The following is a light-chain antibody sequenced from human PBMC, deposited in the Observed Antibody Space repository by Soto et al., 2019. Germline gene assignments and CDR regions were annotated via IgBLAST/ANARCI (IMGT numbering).Light chain of an antibody. V-gene: IGKV4-1*01. CDR1: QSVLYTPNAKNY. CDR3: QQYHSTRLT. J-gene: IGKJ5*01. CDR2: WAS. Sequence: DIVMTHSPEYLAGAMGERATINCKSSQSVLYTPNAKNYLAWYQQKPGQPPRLLIYWASYREPGVPDRFSGRGSGTDFTLTISSLQAEDVAVYYCQQYHSTRLTFGGGRRLEIK.